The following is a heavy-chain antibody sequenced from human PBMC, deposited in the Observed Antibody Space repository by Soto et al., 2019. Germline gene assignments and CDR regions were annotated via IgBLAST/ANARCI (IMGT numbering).Heavy chain of an antibody. CDR2: IYYSGTT. V-gene: IGHV4-28*01. Sequence: QVQLQESGPGLVKPSDTLSLTCAVSGYSISSSNWWGWIRQPPGKGLDWIEYIYYSGTTYYNPSLKRRVTMSEDTSKNQFSLKLTSVTAVDTAVYYCASREIQGPIDYWGQGTLVTVSS. J-gene: IGHJ4*02. CDR1: GYSISSSNW. CDR3: ASREIQGPIDY. D-gene: IGHD1-26*01.